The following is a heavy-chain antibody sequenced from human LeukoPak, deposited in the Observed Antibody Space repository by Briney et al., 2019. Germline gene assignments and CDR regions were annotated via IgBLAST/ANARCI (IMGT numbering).Heavy chain of an antibody. V-gene: IGHV4-59*12. CDR3: ASNYYGGNSDYFDY. CDR1: GGSISSYY. J-gene: IGHJ4*02. Sequence: SETLSLTCTVSGGSISSYYWSWIRQPPGKGLEWIGYIYYSGSTNYNPSLKSRVTISVDTSKNQFSLKLSSVTAADTAVYYCASNYYGGNSDYFDYWGQGTLVTVSS. CDR2: IYYSGST. D-gene: IGHD4-23*01.